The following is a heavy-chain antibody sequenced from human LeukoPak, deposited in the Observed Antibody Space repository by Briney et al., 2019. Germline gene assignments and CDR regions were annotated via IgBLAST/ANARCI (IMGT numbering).Heavy chain of an antibody. Sequence: GGSLRLSCAVSGFTLSSGAVSWVRQAPGKGPEWVSTISGRGGATYYADSVKGRFTISRDNSKNTLYLQMNSLRAEDTAVYYCAKSTYVLLWFGETYYFDYWGQGTLVTVSS. CDR1: GFTLSSGA. D-gene: IGHD3-10*01. CDR2: ISGRGGAT. J-gene: IGHJ4*02. V-gene: IGHV3-23*01. CDR3: AKSTYVLLWFGETYYFDY.